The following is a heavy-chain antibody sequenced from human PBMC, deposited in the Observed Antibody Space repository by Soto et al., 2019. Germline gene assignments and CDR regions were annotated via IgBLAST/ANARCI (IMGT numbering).Heavy chain of an antibody. CDR1: GGTFSSYA. J-gene: IGHJ6*02. V-gene: IGHV1-69*13. CDR2: IIPIFGTA. Sequence: SVKVSCKASGGTFSSYAISWVRQAPGQGLEWMGGIIPIFGTANYAKKFQGRVTITADESTSTAYMELSSLRSEDTAVYYCARKYTAITMVRGVIIDYYYYGMDVWGQGTTVTVS. CDR3: ARKYTAITMVRGVIIDYYYYGMDV. D-gene: IGHD3-10*01.